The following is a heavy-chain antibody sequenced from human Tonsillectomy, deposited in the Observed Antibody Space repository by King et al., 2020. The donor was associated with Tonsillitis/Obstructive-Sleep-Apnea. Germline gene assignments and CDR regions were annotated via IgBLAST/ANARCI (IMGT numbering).Heavy chain of an antibody. J-gene: IGHJ5*02. CDR3: ARIPGYYDGSNWFDP. CDR1: GFSLSNARMG. V-gene: IGHV2-26*01. CDR2: IFSNDEK. D-gene: IGHD3-22*01. Sequence: FTLKESGPVLVKPTENLTLTCTVSGFSLSNARMGVSWIRQPPGKALEWLAHIFSNDEKSYSTSLKSRLTISKDTSKSQVVLTMTNMDPVDTATYYCARIPGYYDGSNWFDPWGQGTLVTVSS.